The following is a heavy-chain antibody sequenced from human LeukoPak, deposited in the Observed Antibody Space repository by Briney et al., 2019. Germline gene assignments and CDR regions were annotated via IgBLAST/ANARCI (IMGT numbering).Heavy chain of an antibody. V-gene: IGHV4-38-2*01. CDR1: GYSLSIGYD. CDR3: ARRLDSWSFDS. Sequence: SETLSLTCAVSGYSLSIGYDWGWIRQPPGKGLEWIGNMYRSGYTYYNPSLKSRVTISVDTSKNQFSLKLSSVTAADTAVYYCARRLDSWSFDSWGQGTLVTVSS. CDR2: MYRSGYT. J-gene: IGHJ4*02. D-gene: IGHD3-9*01.